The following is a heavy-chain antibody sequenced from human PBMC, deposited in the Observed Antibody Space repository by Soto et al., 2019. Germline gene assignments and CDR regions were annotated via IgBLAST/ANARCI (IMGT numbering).Heavy chain of an antibody. J-gene: IGHJ6*02. CDR1: GGTFSSYA. V-gene: IGHV1-69*13. Sequence: SVKVSCKASGGTFSSYAISWVRQAPGQGLEWMGGIIPIFGTANYAQKFQGRVTITADESTSTAYMELSSLRSEDTAVYYCARAHTAMDQRSRTYYYCGMDVRRQGTTVTVSS. D-gene: IGHD5-18*01. CDR2: IIPIFGTA. CDR3: ARAHTAMDQRSRTYYYCGMDV.